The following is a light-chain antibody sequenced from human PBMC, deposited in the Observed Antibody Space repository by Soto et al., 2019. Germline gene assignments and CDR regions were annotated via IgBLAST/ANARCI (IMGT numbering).Light chain of an antibody. J-gene: IGKJ2*01. CDR1: DDIRND. Sequence: DIQMTQSPSSLFASVGDRVTIVCRASDDIRNDLGWFQQKPGKAPKRLISAASSLQNGVPSRFSGSRSGTEFTLTINTVQPEDMATYYCLQHHSFPYTFGQGTKLEIK. CDR2: AAS. V-gene: IGKV1-17*01. CDR3: LQHHSFPYT.